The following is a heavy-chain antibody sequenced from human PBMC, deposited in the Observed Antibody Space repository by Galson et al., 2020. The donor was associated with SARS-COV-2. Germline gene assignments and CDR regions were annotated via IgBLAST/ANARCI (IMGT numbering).Heavy chain of an antibody. CDR2: IYYSGST. Sequence: ASETLSLTCTVSGGSISSYYWSWIRQPPGTGLEWIGYIYYSGSTNYNPSLKSRVTISVDTSKNQFSLKLSSVTAADTAVYYCARGSQRPYSSSHSFDYWGKGTLVTVSS. V-gene: IGHV4-59*01. CDR3: ARGSQRPYSSSHSFDY. CDR1: GGSISSYY. J-gene: IGHJ4*02. D-gene: IGHD6-13*01.